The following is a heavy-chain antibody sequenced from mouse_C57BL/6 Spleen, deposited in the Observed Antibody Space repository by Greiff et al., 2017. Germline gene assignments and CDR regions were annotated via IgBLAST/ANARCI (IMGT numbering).Heavy chain of an antibody. CDR1: GYTFTSNW. CDR3: TRTTTVVATNDYAMGN. V-gene: IGHV1-5*01. Sequence: EVQLQQSGTVLARPGASVKMSCKTSGYTFTSNWMHWVKQRPGQGLEWIGAIYPGNSDTSYNQKFKGKAKLTAVTSASTAYMELSSLTNEDSAVYNCTRTTTVVATNDYAMGNWGQGTSVTVSS. J-gene: IGHJ4*01. CDR2: IYPGNSDT. D-gene: IGHD1-1*01.